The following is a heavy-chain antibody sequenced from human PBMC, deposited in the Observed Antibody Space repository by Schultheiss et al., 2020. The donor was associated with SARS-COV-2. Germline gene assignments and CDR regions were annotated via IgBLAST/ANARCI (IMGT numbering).Heavy chain of an antibody. CDR2: IYSGGST. D-gene: IGHD3-3*01. Sequence: GGSLRLSCAASGFTVSSNYMSWVRQAPGKGLEWVSVIYSGGSTYYADSVKGRFTISRDNAKNSLYLQMNSLRAEDTAVYYCAKDGVVITTHDAFDIWGQGTMVTVSS. V-gene: IGHV3-53*01. CDR1: GFTVSSNY. CDR3: AKDGVVITTHDAFDI. J-gene: IGHJ3*02.